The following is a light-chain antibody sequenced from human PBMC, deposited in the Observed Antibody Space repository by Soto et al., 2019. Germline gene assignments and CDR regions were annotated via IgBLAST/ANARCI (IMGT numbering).Light chain of an antibody. J-gene: IGLJ1*01. CDR2: EVS. CDR3: CSYAGSNNFV. Sequence: QSVLTQPPSASGSPGQSVTISCTGTSSDVGGYNYVSWYQQHPGKAPKLMIYEVSKRPSGVPDRFSGSKSGNTASLTVTGLQAEDEADYYCCSYAGSNNFVVGTGTKVT. CDR1: SSDVGGYNY. V-gene: IGLV2-8*01.